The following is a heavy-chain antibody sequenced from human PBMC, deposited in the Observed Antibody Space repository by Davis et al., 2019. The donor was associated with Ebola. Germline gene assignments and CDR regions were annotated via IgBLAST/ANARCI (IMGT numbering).Heavy chain of an antibody. CDR2: IISKTDGETT. CDR1: GFTFANAW. J-gene: IGHJ1*01. CDR3: ATEGEYYQY. Sequence: PGGSLSPSCAASGFTFANAWMTWVRQAPGKGLEWVGRIISKTDGETTEYAATVEGRFTISRDDSKKTLDLQMNSLKTEDTAVYYCATEGEYYQYRGQGTVVTVSS. V-gene: IGHV3-15*01.